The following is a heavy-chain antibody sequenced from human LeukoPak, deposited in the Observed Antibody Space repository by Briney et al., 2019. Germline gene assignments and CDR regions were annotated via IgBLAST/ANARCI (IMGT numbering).Heavy chain of an antibody. CDR3: ARGSATELELFF. Sequence: GASVKVSCKASGYTFTGYGISWVRQAPGQGLEWMGWISAYNGNTNYAQKRQGRVTMTTDTSTSTAYMELRSLRSDDTTVYFCARGSATELELFFWGHGTLVTVSS. CDR2: ISAYNGNT. CDR1: GYTFTGYG. J-gene: IGHJ4*01. D-gene: IGHD1-7*01. V-gene: IGHV1-18*01.